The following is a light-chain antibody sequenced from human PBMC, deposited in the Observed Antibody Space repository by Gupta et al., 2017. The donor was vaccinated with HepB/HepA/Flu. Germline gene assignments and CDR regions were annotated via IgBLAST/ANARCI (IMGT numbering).Light chain of an antibody. Sequence: DIQMTQSPSSLSASVGDRVTITCRASQGIRNDLGWYKQKPGKAPKRLIFAASSWQGGVPSRFSGSGFGTEFTLTISSRQPEDFAAYYCRQHKHYPPITFGGGTKVEIK. J-gene: IGKJ4*01. CDR1: QGIRND. CDR2: AAS. V-gene: IGKV1-17*01. CDR3: RQHKHYPPIT.